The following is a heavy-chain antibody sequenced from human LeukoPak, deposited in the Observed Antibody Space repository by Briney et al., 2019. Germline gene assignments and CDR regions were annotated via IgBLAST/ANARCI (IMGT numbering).Heavy chain of an antibody. Sequence: SETLSLTCTVSGGSISSYYWSWIRQPAGKGLEWIGRIYTSGSTNYNPSLKSRVTMSVDTSKNQFSLKLSSVTAADTAVYYRARDLSDSSGYYYYYYMDVWGKGTTVTVSS. CDR1: GGSISSYY. CDR2: IYTSGST. V-gene: IGHV4-4*07. CDR3: ARDLSDSSGYYYYYYMDV. D-gene: IGHD3-22*01. J-gene: IGHJ6*03.